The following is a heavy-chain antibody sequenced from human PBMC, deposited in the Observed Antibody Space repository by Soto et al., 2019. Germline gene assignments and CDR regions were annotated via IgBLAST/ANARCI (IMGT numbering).Heavy chain of an antibody. J-gene: IGHJ4*02. CDR1: GFTFSNAW. V-gene: IGHV3-15*01. Sequence: EVQLVESGGGLVKPGGSLRLSCAASGFTFSNAWMSWVRQAPGKGLEWVGRIKSKTDGGTTDYAAPVKGRFTISRDDSKNTLYLQMNSLKTEDTAVYYCTTAYGAGYPRRYSGYDFGYWGQGTLVTVSS. CDR3: TTAYGAGYPRRYSGYDFGY. CDR2: IKSKTDGGTT. D-gene: IGHD5-12*01.